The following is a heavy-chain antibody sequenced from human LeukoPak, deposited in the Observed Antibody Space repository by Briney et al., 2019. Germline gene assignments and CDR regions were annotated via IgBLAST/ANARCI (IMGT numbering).Heavy chain of an antibody. Sequence: PSETLSLTCTVSGGSISSSSYYWGWIRQPPGKGLEGIGYIYYSGSTNYNPSLKSRVTISVDTSKNQFSLKLSSVTAADTAVYYCARDTAMVGLVDYWGQGTLVTVSS. CDR3: ARDTAMVGLVDY. CDR1: GGSISSSSYY. CDR2: IYYSGST. V-gene: IGHV4-61*01. D-gene: IGHD5-18*01. J-gene: IGHJ4*02.